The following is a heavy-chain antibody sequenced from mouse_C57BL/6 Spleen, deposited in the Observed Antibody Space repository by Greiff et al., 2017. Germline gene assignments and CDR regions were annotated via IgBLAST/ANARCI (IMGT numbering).Heavy chain of an antibody. Sequence: VQLQQSGTVLARPGASVKMSCKTSGYTFTSYWMHWVKQRPGQGLEWIGAIYPGNSDTSYNQKFKGKAKLTAVTSASTAYMELSSLTNEDSAVYYCRSNYSGSSYDGFAYWGQGTLVTVSA. J-gene: IGHJ3*01. V-gene: IGHV1-5*01. D-gene: IGHD1-1*01. CDR2: IYPGNSDT. CDR1: GYTFTSYW. CDR3: RSNYSGSSYDGFAY.